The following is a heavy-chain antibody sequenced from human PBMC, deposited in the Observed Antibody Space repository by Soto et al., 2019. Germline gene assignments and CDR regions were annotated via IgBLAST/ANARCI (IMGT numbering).Heavy chain of an antibody. CDR2: ISAYNGNT. V-gene: IGHV1-18*01. Sequence: ASVKVSCKASGYAFTSYGISWVRQAPGQGLEWMGWISAYNGNTNYAQKLQGRVTMTTDTSTSTAYMELRSLRSDDTAVYYCARDGADSGYDYNVVVIDYWGQGTLVTVSS. CDR1: GYAFTSYG. J-gene: IGHJ4*02. CDR3: ARDGADSGYDYNVVVIDY. D-gene: IGHD5-12*01.